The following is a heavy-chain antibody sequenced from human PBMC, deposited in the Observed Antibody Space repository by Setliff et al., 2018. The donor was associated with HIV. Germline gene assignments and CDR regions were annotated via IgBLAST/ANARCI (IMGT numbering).Heavy chain of an antibody. J-gene: IGHJ3*02. Sequence: PSETLSLTCAVSGYSISSGYYWGWTRQPPGKGLEWIGSIYHSGSTSYNPSLKSRVTISLDTSKNQFSLRLSSVTAADTAVYYCARQYADPESGILDAFDIWGQGTMVTVSS. CDR2: IYHSGST. CDR1: GYSISSGYY. D-gene: IGHD1-26*01. V-gene: IGHV4-38-2*01. CDR3: ARQYADPESGILDAFDI.